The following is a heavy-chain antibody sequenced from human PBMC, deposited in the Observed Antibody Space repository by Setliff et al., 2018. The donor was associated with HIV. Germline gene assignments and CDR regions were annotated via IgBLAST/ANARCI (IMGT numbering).Heavy chain of an antibody. Sequence: SETLSLPCNVSGGSISSSGHYWSWIRQHPDKGLEWMAYITYSGSRYYRPSLKSRLTISVGTSKNQFSLKLNSVTAADTAVYYCARGLVGGSDYWYFDLWGRGALVTVSS. V-gene: IGHV4-31*03. CDR1: GGSISSSGHY. D-gene: IGHD3-16*01. J-gene: IGHJ2*01. CDR2: ITYSGSR. CDR3: ARGLVGGSDYWYFDL.